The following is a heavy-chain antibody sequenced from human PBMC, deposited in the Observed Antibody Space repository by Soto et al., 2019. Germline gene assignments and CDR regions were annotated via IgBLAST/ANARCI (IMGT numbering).Heavy chain of an antibody. CDR2: IYYSGST. CDR1: GGSISSGGYY. CDR3: ARDALIVVVPAATSYYYGMDV. Sequence: QVQLQESGPGLVKPSQTLSLTCTVSGGSISSGGYYWSWIRQHPGKGLEWIGYIYYSGSTYYNPSPKSRVTISVDTSKNQFSMKLSSVTAADTAVYYCARDALIVVVPAATSYYYGMDVWGQRTTVTVSS. J-gene: IGHJ6*02. V-gene: IGHV4-31*03. D-gene: IGHD2-2*01.